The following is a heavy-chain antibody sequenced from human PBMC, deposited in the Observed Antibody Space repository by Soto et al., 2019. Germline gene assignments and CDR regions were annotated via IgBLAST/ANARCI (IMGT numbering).Heavy chain of an antibody. CDR1: GFAFTTSG. CDR2: IVVGSGNT. J-gene: IGHJ6*02. Sequence: GASVKVSCKASGFAFTTSGVHWVRQARGQHLEWIGWIVVGSGNTNYAQKFQERVTITWDMSTSTAYMELSSLRSEDTAVYYCAATYCGSTSCYVRDFYQYGKDVWGQGTTVTVSS. CDR3: AATYCGSTSCYVRDFYQYGKDV. V-gene: IGHV1-58*01. D-gene: IGHD2-2*01.